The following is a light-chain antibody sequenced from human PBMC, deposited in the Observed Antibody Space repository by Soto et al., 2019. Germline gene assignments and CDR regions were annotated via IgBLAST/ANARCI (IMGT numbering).Light chain of an antibody. Sequence: ELVLTQSPGALSLSPGERATLSCRASQSVSSSYLAWYQQKPGQAPRLLIFGTSSRATGIPDRFSGSGSGTDFTLTISGLEPEDFAVYYCQQYDSSLGTFGQGTKLEIK. J-gene: IGKJ2*01. CDR3: QQYDSSLGT. CDR1: QSVSSSY. V-gene: IGKV3-20*01. CDR2: GTS.